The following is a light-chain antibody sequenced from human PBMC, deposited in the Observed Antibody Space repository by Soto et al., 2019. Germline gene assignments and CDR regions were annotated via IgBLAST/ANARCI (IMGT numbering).Light chain of an antibody. V-gene: IGKV3-15*01. CDR1: QNVYNN. Sequence: EIVMTHAPATLSVSPGERATLSCKAIQNVYNNLAWYQQRPGQPPRLLIYDASTRATGISARFSGSGYGTEYTLTISSLQSEDFAVYFCQQCRNWPLTFGGGTKVEIK. CDR2: DAS. CDR3: QQCRNWPLT. J-gene: IGKJ4*01.